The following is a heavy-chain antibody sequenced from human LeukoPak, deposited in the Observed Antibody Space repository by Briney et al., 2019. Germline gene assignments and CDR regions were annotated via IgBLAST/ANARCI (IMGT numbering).Heavy chain of an antibody. CDR2: IYWNDDN. Sequence: SGPTLVNPTQTLTLTCTFSGFSLSTRGVGVGWIRQPPGKALEWLALIYWNDDNRYSPSLKSRLTITKDTSKNQVVLTMTNMDPVDTATYYCAHRRRLIAAGAPFDYWDQGTLVTVSS. D-gene: IGHD6-6*01. CDR3: AHRRRLIAAGAPFDY. J-gene: IGHJ4*02. CDR1: GFSLSTRGVG. V-gene: IGHV2-5*01.